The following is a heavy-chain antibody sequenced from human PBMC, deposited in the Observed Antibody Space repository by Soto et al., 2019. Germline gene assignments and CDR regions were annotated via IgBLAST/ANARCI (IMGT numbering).Heavy chain of an antibody. J-gene: IGHJ1*01. V-gene: IGHV4-30-2*01. D-gene: IGHD2-8*01. Sequence: PSETLSLTCAVSGGSITSGAYSWSWIRQPPGKVLEWLGYISQSGATYYNPSLERRVTISMDRSKNAFSLNLSSVNADDTAVYYCARGIWNIEEMLSGFYFHXWGPVTLVTVSX. CDR2: ISQSGAT. CDR1: GGSITSGAYS. CDR3: ARGIWNIEEMLSGFYFHX.